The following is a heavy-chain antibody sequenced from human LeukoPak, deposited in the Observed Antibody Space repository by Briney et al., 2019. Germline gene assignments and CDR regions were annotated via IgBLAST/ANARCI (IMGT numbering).Heavy chain of an antibody. J-gene: IGHJ6*01. D-gene: IGHD3-16*01. CDR1: GITFSSYW. CDR3: ARGAGGRYCYGLGV. V-gene: IGHV3-7*01. Sequence: GGSLRLSCAASGITFSSYWMTWVRQAPGKGLEWVANIKQDGSEKFYVDSVKGRFTISRDNAKNSLSLQMNSLRAEGTAVYWCARGAGGRYCYGLGVGGLGTTVTVSS. CDR2: IKQDGSEK.